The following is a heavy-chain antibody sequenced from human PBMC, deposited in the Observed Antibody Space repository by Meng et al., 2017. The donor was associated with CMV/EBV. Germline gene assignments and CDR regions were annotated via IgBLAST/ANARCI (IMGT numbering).Heavy chain of an antibody. CDR1: GFTVSSNY. Sequence: GGSLRLSCAASGFTVSSNYMSWVRQAPGKGLGWVSVIYSGGSTYYANSVKGRFTISRDNSKTTLYLQMNSLRAEDTAVYYCARDLGQLGPGDWFDPWGQGTLVTVSS. V-gene: IGHV3-53*01. J-gene: IGHJ5*02. CDR2: IYSGGST. D-gene: IGHD6-6*01. CDR3: ARDLGQLGPGDWFDP.